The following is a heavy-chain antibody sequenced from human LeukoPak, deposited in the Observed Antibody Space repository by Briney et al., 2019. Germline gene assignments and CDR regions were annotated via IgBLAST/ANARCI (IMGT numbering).Heavy chain of an antibody. CDR1: GFSFSGYA. J-gene: IGHJ5*02. CDR3: ARRGTIAVPVFWFDP. V-gene: IGHV3-30*04. Sequence: HLGTSLRLSCVGSGFSFSGYAINWVRQAPGKGLEWVAFISHDLSNKQYADSVRGRFTISRDNAKNSVYLQINRLRAEDTAVYYCARRGTIAVPVFWFDPWGQGTLVIVSS. CDR2: ISHDLSNK. D-gene: IGHD6-19*01.